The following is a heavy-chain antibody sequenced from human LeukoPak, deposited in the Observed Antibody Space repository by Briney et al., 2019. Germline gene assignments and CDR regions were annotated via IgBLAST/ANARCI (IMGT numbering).Heavy chain of an antibody. D-gene: IGHD1-26*01. CDR1: GYTFTGYY. V-gene: IGHV1-2*02. CDR2: INPSSGGT. CDR3: ARAPTHGSESYGDYYYYMDV. J-gene: IGHJ6*03. Sequence: ASVTVSCKASGYTFTGYYMHWVRQVPGQGLEWMGWINPSSGGTNYAQKFQGRVTMTRDTSISTAYMELSRLRSDDTAVYYCARAPTHGSESYGDYYYYMDVWGKGTTVTVSS.